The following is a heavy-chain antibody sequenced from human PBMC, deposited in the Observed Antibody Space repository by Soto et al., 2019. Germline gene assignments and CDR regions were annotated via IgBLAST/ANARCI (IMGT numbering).Heavy chain of an antibody. J-gene: IGHJ6*03. D-gene: IGHD3-3*01. CDR3: AKLFFWSGYYDFHGANYYYYMDV. Sequence: PGGSLRLSCAASGFTFSSYAMSWVRQAPGKGLEWVSAISGSGGSTYYADSVKGRFTISRDNSKNTLYLQMNSLRAEDTAVYYCAKLFFWSGYYDFHGANYYYYMDVWGKGTTVTVSS. CDR2: ISGSGGST. V-gene: IGHV3-23*01. CDR1: GFTFSSYA.